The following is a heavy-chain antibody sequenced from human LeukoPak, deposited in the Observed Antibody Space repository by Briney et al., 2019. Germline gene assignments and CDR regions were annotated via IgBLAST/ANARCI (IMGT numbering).Heavy chain of an antibody. V-gene: IGHV1-2*02. CDR2: INPNSGGT. D-gene: IGHD3-10*01. CDR1: GYTFTGYY. CDR3: ARLLVGGTYYYGPGDNYYYYMDV. Sequence: ASVKVSCKASGYTFTGYYMHWVRQAPGQGLEWMGWINPNSGGTNYAQKFQGRVTMTRDTSISTAYMELSRLRSDDTAVYYCARLLVGGTYYYGPGDNYYYYMDVWGKGPRSPSP. J-gene: IGHJ6*03.